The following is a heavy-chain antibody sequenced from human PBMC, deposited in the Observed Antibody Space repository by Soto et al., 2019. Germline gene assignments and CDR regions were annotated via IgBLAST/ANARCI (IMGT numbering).Heavy chain of an antibody. CDR3: ASPQQWLGQRGDFGY. CDR1: GFTFSSYW. CDR2: IRQDGSDK. Sequence: EVQLVESGGGLVQPGGSLRLSCAASGFTFSSYWMSWVRQAPGKGLEWVANIRQDGSDKCYVDSVKGRFTISRDNSKNSLYLQMNSLRAEDTAIYFCASPQQWLGQRGDFGYWGQGTLVTVSS. D-gene: IGHD6-19*01. J-gene: IGHJ4*02. V-gene: IGHV3-7*05.